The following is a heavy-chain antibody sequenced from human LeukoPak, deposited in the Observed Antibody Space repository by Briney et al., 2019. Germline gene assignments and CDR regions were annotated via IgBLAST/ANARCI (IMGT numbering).Heavy chain of an antibody. D-gene: IGHD2-2*02. CDR1: GFTFDDYG. CDR3: ARCSHSSTDCYSGFDI. Sequence: TGGSLRLSCAASGFTFDDYGMSWVRQAPGKGLEWVSAINWNGDSTGHADSVRGRFTIPRDNVKNSLFLQMNSLRAEDTALYYCARCSHSSTDCYSGFDIWGQGTMVTVSS. J-gene: IGHJ3*02. CDR2: INWNGDST. V-gene: IGHV3-20*04.